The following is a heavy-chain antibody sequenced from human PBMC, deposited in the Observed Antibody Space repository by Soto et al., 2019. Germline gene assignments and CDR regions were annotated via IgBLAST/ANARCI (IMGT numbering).Heavy chain of an antibody. Sequence: GGSLRLSCAASGFTFSSYGMHWVRQAPGKGLEWVAVIWYDGSNKYYADSVKGRFTISRDNSKNTLYLQMNSLRAEDTAVYYCARDLIVVVPAAKMGNDAFDIWGQGTMVTVSS. V-gene: IGHV3-33*01. CDR2: IWYDGSNK. J-gene: IGHJ3*02. CDR3: ARDLIVVVPAAKMGNDAFDI. D-gene: IGHD2-2*01. CDR1: GFTFSSYG.